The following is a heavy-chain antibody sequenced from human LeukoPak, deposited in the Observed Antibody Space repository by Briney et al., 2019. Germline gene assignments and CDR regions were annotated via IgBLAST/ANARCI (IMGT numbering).Heavy chain of an antibody. CDR3: ARHKYSSGWPPEGAFDI. V-gene: IGHV4-34*01. D-gene: IGHD6-19*01. CDR1: GGSFSGYY. J-gene: IGHJ3*02. CDR2: INHSGST. Sequence: SETLSLTCAVYGGSFSGYYWSWIRQPPGKGLEWIGEINHSGSTNYNPSLKSRVTISVDTSKNQFSLKLSSVTAADTAVYYCARHKYSSGWPPEGAFDIWGQGTMVTASS.